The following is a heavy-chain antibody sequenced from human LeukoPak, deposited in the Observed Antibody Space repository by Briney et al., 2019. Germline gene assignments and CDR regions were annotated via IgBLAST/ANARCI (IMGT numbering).Heavy chain of an antibody. Sequence: GGSLRLSCAASGFTFDDYGMSWVRQAPGKGLVWVSRINTDGSTISHADSVKGRFTISRDNAKNTLYLQVNSLRTEDTALYYCASGGFELDVWGRGTAVTVSS. CDR1: GFTFDDYG. CDR2: INTDGSTI. CDR3: ASGGFELDV. J-gene: IGHJ6*04. V-gene: IGHV3-74*01. D-gene: IGHD3-10*01.